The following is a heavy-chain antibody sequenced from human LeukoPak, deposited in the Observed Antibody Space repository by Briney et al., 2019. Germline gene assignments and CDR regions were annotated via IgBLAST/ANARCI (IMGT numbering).Heavy chain of an antibody. CDR1: GYTFTSNY. CDR3: ARGGIGFYP. D-gene: IGHD2/OR15-2a*01. V-gene: IGHV1-46*01. CDR2: ISHSGGST. J-gene: IGHJ5*02. Sequence: ASVKVSCKAFGYTFTSNYMHWVRQAPGQGPEWMGVISHSGGSTTYAQKFQGRVTLTRDMSTSTDYLELSSLRSEDTAVYYCARGGIGFYPGGGGPRVPVSP.